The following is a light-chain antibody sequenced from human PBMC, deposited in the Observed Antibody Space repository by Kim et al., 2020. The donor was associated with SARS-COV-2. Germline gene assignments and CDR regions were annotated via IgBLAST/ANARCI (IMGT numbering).Light chain of an antibody. CDR3: QPYPTWPRT. V-gene: IGKV3-15*01. CDR2: GAS. Sequence: GSPGERASLSGRASQSVSSNLAWYQQKPGQAPRLLIYGASTRATGIPARFSGSGSGTEFTLTIRSLQPEDFADYYCQPYPTWPRTFGQGTKVDIK. CDR1: QSVSSN. J-gene: IGKJ1*01.